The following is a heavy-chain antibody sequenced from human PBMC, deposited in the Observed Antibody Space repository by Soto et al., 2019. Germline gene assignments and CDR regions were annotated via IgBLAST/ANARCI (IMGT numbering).Heavy chain of an antibody. CDR1: GFTFSNFG. CDR3: AHPAWMGNSGYGGDYFDS. V-gene: IGHV3-30*03. J-gene: IGHJ4*02. Sequence: GGSLRLSCAASGFTFSNFGMHWVRQAPGKGLEWVALISYDGGIQFYADSVQGRFTISRDNSKNTLYLQMNSLRAEDTAVYYYAHPAWMGNSGYGGDYFDSWGQGTTVTVSS. D-gene: IGHD5-12*01. CDR2: ISYDGGIQ.